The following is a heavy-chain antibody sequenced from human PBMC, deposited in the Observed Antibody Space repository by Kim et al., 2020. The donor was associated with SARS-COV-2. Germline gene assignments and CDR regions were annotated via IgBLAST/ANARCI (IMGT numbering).Heavy chain of an antibody. CDR2: ISWNSGSI. D-gene: IGHD3-10*01. J-gene: IGHJ4*01. CDR3: AKDSVLVAYYYGSGSLDY. CDR1: GFTFDDYA. V-gene: IGHV3-9*01. Sequence: GGSLRLSCAASGFTFDDYAMHWVRQAPGKGLEWVSGISWNSGSIGYADSVKGRFTISRDNAKNSLYLQMNSLRAEDTALYYCAKDSVLVAYYYGSGSLDYWGRGTLVTVSS.